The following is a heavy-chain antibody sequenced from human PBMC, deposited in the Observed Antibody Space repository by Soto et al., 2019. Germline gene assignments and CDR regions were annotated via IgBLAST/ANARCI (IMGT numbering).Heavy chain of an antibody. CDR2: ISPGGST. J-gene: IGHJ4*02. D-gene: IGHD1-7*01. CDR3: ARGRGGLHRTAELHS. Sequence: PSETLSLTCAVYGGSFSGHYWSWIRQPPGKGLEWLGEISPGGSTNYKPSPQSRVTMSGDPSKNQFSLKLSAVTAADTAVYYCARGRGGLHRTAELHSWGQGTLVTVSS. V-gene: IGHV4-34*01. CDR1: GGSFSGHY.